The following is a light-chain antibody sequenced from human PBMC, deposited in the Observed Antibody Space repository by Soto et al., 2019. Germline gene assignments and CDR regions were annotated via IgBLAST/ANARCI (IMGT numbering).Light chain of an antibody. J-gene: IGKJ1*01. Sequence: EIVLTQSPGTLSLSPGERATLSCRASQSISSNYLAWYQQKPGQAPRRLIYGASSRATGIPGRFSGSGSGTYFTLTIRRLETEDSAIYYCQQYGSWTFGRGTKVESK. CDR1: QSISSNY. CDR3: QQYGSWT. CDR2: GAS. V-gene: IGKV3-20*01.